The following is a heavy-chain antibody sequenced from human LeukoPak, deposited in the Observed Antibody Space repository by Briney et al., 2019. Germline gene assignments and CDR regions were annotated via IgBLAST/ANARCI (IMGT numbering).Heavy chain of an antibody. J-gene: IGHJ4*02. CDR3: ARLVSGSWAENFDY. D-gene: IGHD6-13*01. V-gene: IGHV5-51*01. CDR2: IYPPDSET. CDR1: GYSFTSNW. Sequence: GESLKISCKGSGYSFTSNWIGWVRQMPGKGLEWMGIIYPPDSETRYSPSFQGQVTISADKSISTAYLQWSSLKASDTAMYYCARLVSGSWAENFDYWGQGTLVTVSS.